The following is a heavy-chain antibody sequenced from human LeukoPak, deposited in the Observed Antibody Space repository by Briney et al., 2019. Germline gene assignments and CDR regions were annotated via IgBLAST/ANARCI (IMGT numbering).Heavy chain of an antibody. CDR3: ARHPNLNDYGVSSPSY. CDR1: GFTFKTFE. J-gene: IGHJ4*02. V-gene: IGHV3-48*03. D-gene: IGHD4/OR15-4a*01. Sequence: GGSLRLSCAASGFTFKTFEMDWVRQAPGRGLKWVSYISSGSSTIYYADSVKGRFTISRDNAKNSLYLQMDSLRAEDTAVYYCARHPNLNDYGVSSPSYWGQGTLVTVSP. CDR2: ISSGSSTI.